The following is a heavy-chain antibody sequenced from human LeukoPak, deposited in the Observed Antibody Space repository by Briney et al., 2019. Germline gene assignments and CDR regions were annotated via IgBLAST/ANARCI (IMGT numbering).Heavy chain of an antibody. CDR2: INAGNGNT. V-gene: IGHV1-3*01. Sequence: ASVKVSCKASGYTFTNYAIHWVRQAPGQRLEWMGWINAGNGNTKYSQKFQGRVTITRDTSASTAYMELSSLRSEDTAVYYCARGASRLWWLDFDYWGQGTLVTVSS. J-gene: IGHJ4*02. D-gene: IGHD2-21*01. CDR3: ARGASRLWWLDFDY. CDR1: GYTFTNYA.